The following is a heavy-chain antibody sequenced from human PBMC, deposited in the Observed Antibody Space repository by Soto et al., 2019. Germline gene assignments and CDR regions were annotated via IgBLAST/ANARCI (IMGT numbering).Heavy chain of an antibody. J-gene: IGHJ6*02. CDR1: GGSISSGDYY. D-gene: IGHD5-18*01. CDR3: ARGSDTAMVAYYYYGMDV. Sequence: SETLSLTCTVSGGSISSGDYYWSWIRQPPGKGLEWIGYIYYSGSTYYNPSLKSRVTISVDTSKNQFSLKLSSVTAADTAVYYCARGSDTAMVAYYYYGMDVWGQGTTVTVSS. CDR2: IYYSGST. V-gene: IGHV4-30-4*01.